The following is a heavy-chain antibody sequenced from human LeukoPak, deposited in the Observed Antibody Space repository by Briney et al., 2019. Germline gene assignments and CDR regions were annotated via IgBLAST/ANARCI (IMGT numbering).Heavy chain of an antibody. CDR1: GYSFTNYW. V-gene: IGHV5-51*01. CDR2: IYPGDSDT. Sequence: GESLKISCKGSGYSFTNYWIGWARQMPGQGLEWMGIIYPGDSDTKYSPSFQGQVTFSVDKSISTAYLQWSSLKASDTAMYYCARENLAAAGTGYFDYWGQGTLVTASS. CDR3: ARENLAAAGTGYFDY. J-gene: IGHJ4*02. D-gene: IGHD6-13*01.